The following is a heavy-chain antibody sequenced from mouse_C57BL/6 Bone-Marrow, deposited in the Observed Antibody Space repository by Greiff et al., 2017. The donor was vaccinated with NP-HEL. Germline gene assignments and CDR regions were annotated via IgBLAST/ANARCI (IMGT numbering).Heavy chain of an antibody. J-gene: IGHJ2*01. CDR2: INPNNGGT. V-gene: IGHV1-22*01. CDR1: GYTFTDYN. CDR3: ARAGLRSFYFDY. Sequence: EVQLQQSGPELVKPGASVKMSCKASGYTFTDYNMHWVKQSHGKSLEWIGYINPNNGGTSYNQKFKGKATLTVNKSSSTAYMELRSLTSVDSAVYYCARAGLRSFYFDYWGQGTTLTVSS. D-gene: IGHD1-1*01.